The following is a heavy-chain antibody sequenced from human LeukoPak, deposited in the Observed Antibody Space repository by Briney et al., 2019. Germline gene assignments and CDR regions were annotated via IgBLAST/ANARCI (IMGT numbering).Heavy chain of an antibody. V-gene: IGHV1-18*04. CDR1: GYTFTGYY. J-gene: IGHJ5*02. CDR2: ISAYNGNT. Sequence: ASVTVSCKASGYTFTGYYMHWVRQAPGQGLEWMGWISAYNGNTNYAQKLQGRVTMTTDTSTSTAYMELRSLRSDDTAVYYCATVDVWGSYRYHWFDPWGQGTLVTVSS. CDR3: ATVDVWGSYRYHWFDP. D-gene: IGHD3-16*02.